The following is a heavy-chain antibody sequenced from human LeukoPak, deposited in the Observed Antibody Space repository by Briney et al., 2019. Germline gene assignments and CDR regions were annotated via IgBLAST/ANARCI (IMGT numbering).Heavy chain of an antibody. CDR3: ARAGVGAFYYFDY. D-gene: IGHD1-26*01. V-gene: IGHV3-33*01. Sequence: GGSLRLSCAASGFTFSNYGMHWVRQAPGKGLEWVALIWYDGSNKYYADSVRGRFTISRDNSKNTLYLQMKSLRVEDTAVYYCARAGVGAFYYFDYGGQGPLVTVSS. J-gene: IGHJ4*02. CDR2: IWYDGSNK. CDR1: GFTFSNYG.